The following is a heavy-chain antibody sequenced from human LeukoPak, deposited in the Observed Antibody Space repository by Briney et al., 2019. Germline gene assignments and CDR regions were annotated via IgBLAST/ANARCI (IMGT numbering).Heavy chain of an antibody. D-gene: IGHD1-26*01. CDR2: IWYDGSNK. J-gene: IGHJ4*02. CDR3: ARSGGSYYDFDY. CDR1: GFTXXXYG. Sequence: RLSCXXXGFTXXXYGFHWVRQAPGKGLEWVAVIWYDGSNKYYADSVKGRFTISRDNSKNTLYLQMNSLRAEDTAVYYCARSGGSYYDFDYWGQGTLVTVSS. V-gene: IGHV3-33*01.